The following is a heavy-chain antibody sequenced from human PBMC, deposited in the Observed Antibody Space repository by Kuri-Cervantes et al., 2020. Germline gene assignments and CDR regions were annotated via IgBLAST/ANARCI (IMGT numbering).Heavy chain of an antibody. D-gene: IGHD3-3*01. CDR3: ARGGKYDFWSGYQRYFYYGMDV. CDR2: IYYSGST. J-gene: IGHJ6*02. CDR1: GGSISSSSYY. V-gene: IGHV4-39*07. Sequence: GSLRLSCTVSGGSISSSSYYWGWIRQPPGKGLEWIGSIYYSGSTYYNPSLKSRVTISVDTSENQFSLKLSSVTAADTAVYYCARGGKYDFWSGYQRYFYYGMDVWGQGTTVTVSS.